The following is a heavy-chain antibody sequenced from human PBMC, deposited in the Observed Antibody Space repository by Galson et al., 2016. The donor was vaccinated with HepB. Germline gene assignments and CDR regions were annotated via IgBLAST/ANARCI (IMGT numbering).Heavy chain of an antibody. D-gene: IGHD6-19*01. CDR3: ASSSGWSAQELDP. CDR1: GLTFSSYA. J-gene: IGHJ5*02. V-gene: IGHV3-23*01. CDR2: ISDSGGRT. Sequence: SLRLSCAASGLTFSSYAMSWVRQAPGKGLEWVSGISDSGGRTYYADSVKGRFTISRDNSKSTLYLQMNSLRAEDTAIYYCASSSGWSAQELDPWGQGTLVTVSS.